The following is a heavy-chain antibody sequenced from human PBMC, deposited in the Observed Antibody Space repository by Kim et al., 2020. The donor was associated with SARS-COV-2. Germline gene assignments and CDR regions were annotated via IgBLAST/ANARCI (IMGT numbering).Heavy chain of an antibody. V-gene: IGHV4-34*01. CDR3: ARAAIVVVPAALGLSLYYYYMGV. Sequence: SETLSLTCAVYGGSFSGYYWSWIRQPPGKGLEWIGEINHSGSTNYNPSLKSRVTISVDTSKNQFSLKLSSVTAADTAVYYCARAAIVVVPAALGLSLYYYYMGVWGKGTTVTVSS. J-gene: IGHJ6*03. CDR2: INHSGST. CDR1: GGSFSGYY. D-gene: IGHD2-2*01.